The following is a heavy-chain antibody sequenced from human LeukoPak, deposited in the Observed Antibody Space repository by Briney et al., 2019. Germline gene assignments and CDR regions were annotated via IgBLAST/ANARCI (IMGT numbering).Heavy chain of an antibody. J-gene: IGHJ3*02. Sequence: PGGSLRPSCAASGFTFSNYAMHWVRQAPGKGLEWVAVISFDATKEYFAKSVKGRFTISRDNSKATLYLQMHRLRIEDTALYFCARFKVGTNTTQKNAFDIWGRGTVVAVSS. CDR2: ISFDATKE. V-gene: IGHV3-30*01. CDR3: ARFKVGTNTTQKNAFDI. CDR1: GFTFSNYA. D-gene: IGHD1-1*01.